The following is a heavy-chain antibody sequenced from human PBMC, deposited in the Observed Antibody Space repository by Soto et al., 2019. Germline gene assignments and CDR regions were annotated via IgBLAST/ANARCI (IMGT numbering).Heavy chain of an antibody. D-gene: IGHD1-26*01. CDR3: AKEAAWENWYFDL. Sequence: QVQLVESGGGVVKPGRSQRLSCAASGFTFSSFGMHWVRKAPGKGLEWVAVIGREGRVTHAADSVKGRFTISRDNFRNTLYLQMNSLRIDDTALYYCAKEAAWENWYFDLWGRGSLVTVSS. V-gene: IGHV3-30*18. CDR1: GFTFSSFG. J-gene: IGHJ2*01. CDR2: IGREGRVT.